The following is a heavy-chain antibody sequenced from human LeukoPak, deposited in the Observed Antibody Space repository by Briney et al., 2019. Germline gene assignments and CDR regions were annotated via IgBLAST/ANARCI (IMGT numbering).Heavy chain of an antibody. J-gene: IGHJ4*02. CDR2: INPNSGGT. CDR3: ATIDYGDYHSLDY. Sequence: ASVKVPCKASGYTFTGYYMHWVRQAPGQGLEWMGWINPNSGGTNYAQKFQGRVTMTRDTSISTAYMELSRLRSDDTAVYYCATIDYGDYHSLDYWGQGTLVTVSS. V-gene: IGHV1-2*02. D-gene: IGHD4-17*01. CDR1: GYTFTGYY.